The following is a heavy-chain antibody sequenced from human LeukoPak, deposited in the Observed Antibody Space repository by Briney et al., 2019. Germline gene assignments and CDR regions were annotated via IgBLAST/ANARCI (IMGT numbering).Heavy chain of an antibody. Sequence: GGSLRLSCAASGFTFGNYGMSWVRQAPGKGLEWVSAISASDRRTYYADSVKGRFTISSDNSKNTLYLQMNSLRAEDTAIYYCAKTHLPGIAVTGPDYWGQGTLVTVSS. D-gene: IGHD6-19*01. CDR1: GFTFGNYG. CDR3: AKTHLPGIAVTGPDY. CDR2: ISASDRRT. V-gene: IGHV3-23*01. J-gene: IGHJ4*02.